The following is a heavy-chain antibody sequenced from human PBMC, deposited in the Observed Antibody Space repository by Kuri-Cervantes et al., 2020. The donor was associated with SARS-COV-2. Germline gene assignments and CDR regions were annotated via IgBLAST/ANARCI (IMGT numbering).Heavy chain of an antibody. CDR2: INPDGSYT. CDR1: GFTFSGHW. CDR3: AKPGPGIAVAGGAFDI. Sequence: GGSLRLTCAASGFTFSGHWIHWVRQAPGKGRVWVSRINPDGSYTNNADSVKGRFTLSRDNAKNMLFLQMNSLRAEDTAVYYCAKPGPGIAVAGGAFDIWGQGTMVTVSS. D-gene: IGHD6-19*01. V-gene: IGHV3-74*01. J-gene: IGHJ3*02.